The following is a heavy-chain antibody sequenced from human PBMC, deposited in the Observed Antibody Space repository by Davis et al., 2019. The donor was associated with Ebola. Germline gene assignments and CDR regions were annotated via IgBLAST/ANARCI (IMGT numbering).Heavy chain of an antibody. J-gene: IGHJ4*02. CDR2: FSASEGHT. D-gene: IGHD2-15*01. Sequence: GESLKISCAASGFTFSNYDMSWVRYVPGKGLEWVSTFSASEGHTHYSDSVRGRFTISRDNSKNTLYLQMNSLRAEDTATYYCARYCHYTDCSYFDCWGQGTMVAVSS. V-gene: IGHV3-23*01. CDR3: ARYCHYTDCSYFDC. CDR1: GFTFSNYD.